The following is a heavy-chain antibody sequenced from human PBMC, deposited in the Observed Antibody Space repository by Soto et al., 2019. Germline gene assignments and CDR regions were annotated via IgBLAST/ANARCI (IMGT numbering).Heavy chain of an antibody. CDR1: GYTFSSYG. CDR2: ISPYNGNT. J-gene: IGHJ4*02. CDR3: ARTLNEWLLGLE. D-gene: IGHD3-3*01. Sequence: QVQLVQSGGEVKKPGASVKISCKASGYTFSSYGISWVRQAPGQGLEWMGWISPYNGNTNYAQKFQGRVTMTTDTSTSTAYMELRSLISDDTANYYCARTLNEWLLGLEWGQGTLVTVSS. V-gene: IGHV1-18*01.